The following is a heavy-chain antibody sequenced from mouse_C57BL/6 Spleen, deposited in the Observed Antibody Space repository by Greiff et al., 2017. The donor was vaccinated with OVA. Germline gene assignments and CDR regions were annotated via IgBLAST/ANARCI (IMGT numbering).Heavy chain of an antibody. CDR1: GFTFSDYG. J-gene: IGHJ3*01. CDR2: ISSGSSTI. Sequence: EVQLVESGGGLVKPGGSLKLSCAASGFTFSDYGMHWVRQAPEKGLEWVAYISSGSSTIDYADTVKGRFTISRDNAKNTLFLQMTSLRSEDTAMYYCARDDYDVRFAYWAKGLWSLSLQ. CDR3: ARDDYDVRFAY. D-gene: IGHD2-4*01. V-gene: IGHV5-17*01.